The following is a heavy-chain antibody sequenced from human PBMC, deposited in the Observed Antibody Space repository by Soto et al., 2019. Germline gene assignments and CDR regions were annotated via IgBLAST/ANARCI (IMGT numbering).Heavy chain of an antibody. D-gene: IGHD6-19*01. CDR1: GYTFTSYD. Sequence: ASVKVSCKASGYTFTSYDINWVRQATGQGLEWMGWMNPNSGNTGYAQKFQGRVTMTRNTSISTAYMELSSLRSEDTAVYYCARSLEYSSGWYVRDFDYWGQGTLVTVSS. V-gene: IGHV1-8*01. J-gene: IGHJ4*02. CDR2: MNPNSGNT. CDR3: ARSLEYSSGWYVRDFDY.